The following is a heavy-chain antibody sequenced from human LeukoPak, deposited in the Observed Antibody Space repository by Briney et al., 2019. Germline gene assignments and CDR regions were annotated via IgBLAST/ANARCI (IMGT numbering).Heavy chain of an antibody. V-gene: IGHV4-59*11. CDR3: ARGYSSGLYEK. Sequence: SETLSVTYTVFGGYLSNHYWSWIRQPPGKGLEGIVYIYYTGSTNHAPSRKSRVTISVDPSKHQFSLRLSSVTAADTAVYYCARGYSSGLYEKWGQGTLVTVSS. D-gene: IGHD6-19*01. J-gene: IGHJ1*01. CDR2: IYYTGST. CDR1: GGYLSNHY.